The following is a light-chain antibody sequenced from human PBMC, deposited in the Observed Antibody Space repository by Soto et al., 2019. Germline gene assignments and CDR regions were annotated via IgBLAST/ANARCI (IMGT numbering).Light chain of an antibody. J-gene: IGKJ1*01. V-gene: IGKV4-1*01. CDR2: WAS. Sequence: DIVMTQSPDSLAVSLGERATINCKSSQSVLYSSDNNNYFAWYQQKPRQPPKLLIYWASTRESGVPDRFSGSGSGTDFTLTISSLQAEDFATYSCQQSYSTTWTFGQGTKVDIK. CDR1: QSVLYSSDNNNY. CDR3: QQSYSTTWT.